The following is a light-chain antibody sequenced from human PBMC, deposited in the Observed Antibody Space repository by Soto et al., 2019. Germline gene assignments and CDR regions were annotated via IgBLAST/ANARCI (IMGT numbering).Light chain of an antibody. V-gene: IGKV1-9*01. CDR2: AAS. CDR3: QQLNSFPRG. Sequence: DIQLTQSPSFLSASVGDRVTITCRASQGISSYLAWYQQKPGKAPKLLIYAASTLQSGVPLRFSGSGSGTEFTLTISSLQPEDFATYYCQQLNSFPRGVGGGTKVEIK. CDR1: QGISSY. J-gene: IGKJ4*01.